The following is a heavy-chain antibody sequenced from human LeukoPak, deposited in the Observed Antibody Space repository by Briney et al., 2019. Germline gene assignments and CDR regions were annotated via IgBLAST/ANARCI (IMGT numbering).Heavy chain of an antibody. CDR1: GFTFSSYA. CDR3: AKSGGSGYKLLSYFDY. CDR2: ISGSGGST. Sequence: GGSLRLSCAASGFTFSSYAMSWVRQAPGKGLEWVSAISGSGGSTYYAESVKGRFTISRDNSKNTLYLQMNSLRAEDTAVYYCAKSGGSGYKLLSYFDYWGQGTLVTVSS. J-gene: IGHJ4*02. V-gene: IGHV3-23*01. D-gene: IGHD2-2*01.